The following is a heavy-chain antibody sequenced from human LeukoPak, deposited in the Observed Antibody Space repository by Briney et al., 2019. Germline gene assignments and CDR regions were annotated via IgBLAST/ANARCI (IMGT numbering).Heavy chain of an antibody. CDR3: AKDPRLIAAAGTNFDY. CDR1: GFTSSSYG. D-gene: IGHD6-13*01. CDR2: IRYDGSNK. J-gene: IGHJ4*02. V-gene: IGHV3-30*02. Sequence: GGSLRLSCAASGFTSSSYGMHWVRQAPGKGLEWVAFIRYDGSNKYYADSVKGRFTISRDNSKNTLYLQMNSLRAEDTAVYYCAKDPRLIAAAGTNFDYWGQGTLVTVSS.